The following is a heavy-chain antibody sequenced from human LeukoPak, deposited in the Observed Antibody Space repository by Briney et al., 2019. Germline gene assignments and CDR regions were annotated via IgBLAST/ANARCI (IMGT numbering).Heavy chain of an antibody. CDR1: GFTFSSYS. CDR3: ARVGDTNAFDI. CDR2: ISSSSSYI. D-gene: IGHD3-16*01. J-gene: IGHJ3*02. V-gene: IGHV3-21*01. Sequence: GGSLRLSCAASGFTFSSYSMNWVRQAPGKGLEWVSSISSSSSYIYYADSVKGRFTISRVNAKNSLYLQMNSLRAEDTAVYYCARVGDTNAFDIWGQGTMVTVSS.